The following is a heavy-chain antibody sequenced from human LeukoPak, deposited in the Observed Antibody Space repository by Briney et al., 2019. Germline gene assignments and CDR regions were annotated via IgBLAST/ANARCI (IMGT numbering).Heavy chain of an antibody. D-gene: IGHD1-7*01. CDR2: INHSGST. Sequence: SETLSLTCAVYGGSFSGYYWSWIRQPPGKGLEWIGEINHSGSTNYNPSLKSQVTISVDTSKNQFSLKLSSVTAADTAVYYCARGLDSRTNTLYDYWGQGTLVTVSS. CDR1: GGSFSGYY. V-gene: IGHV4-34*01. J-gene: IGHJ4*02. CDR3: ARGLDSRTNTLYDY.